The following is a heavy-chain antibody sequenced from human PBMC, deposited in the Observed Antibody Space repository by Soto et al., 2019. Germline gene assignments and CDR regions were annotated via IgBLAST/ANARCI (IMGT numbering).Heavy chain of an antibody. CDR3: ARRFSGSSSYYYYYMDV. CDR1: GGSISRYY. V-gene: IGHV4-59*08. J-gene: IGHJ6*03. Sequence: SLTCTVSGGSISRYYWSWIRQPPGKELEWIGYIYYSGSTNYNPSLKSRVTISVDTSNNQFSLKLSSVTAADTAVYYCARRFSGSSSYYYYYMDVWGKGTKVTVSS. D-gene: IGHD6-6*01. CDR2: IYYSGST.